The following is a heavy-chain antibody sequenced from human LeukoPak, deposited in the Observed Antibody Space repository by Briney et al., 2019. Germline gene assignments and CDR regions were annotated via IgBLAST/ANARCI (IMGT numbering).Heavy chain of an antibody. Sequence: ASVKVSCKASGYTFTSYDINWVRQATGQGLEWMGWMNPNSGNTGYAQKFQGRVTMTRNTSISTAYMELSSLTSEDTAVYYCARFRWGSGSPDFDYWGQGTLVTVSS. V-gene: IGHV1-8*01. D-gene: IGHD3-10*01. CDR3: ARFRWGSGSPDFDY. J-gene: IGHJ4*02. CDR2: MNPNSGNT. CDR1: GYTFTSYD.